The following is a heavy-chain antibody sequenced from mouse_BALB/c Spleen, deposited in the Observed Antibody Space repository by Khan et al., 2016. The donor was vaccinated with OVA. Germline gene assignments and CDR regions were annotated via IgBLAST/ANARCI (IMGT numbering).Heavy chain of an antibody. Sequence: QVTLQESGPGILQPSQTLRLTRSFTGFSLPTPGLRVSCSRHPSGKSLECLAHIYWDDDKLYNPSLTSRLTISKDTSIYQVFLAITSVDTADTDTYDGAGSTRSGYSDDLVGNRGQESLGTGS. J-gene: IGHJ3*01. V-gene: IGHV8-12*01. D-gene: IGHD1-2*01. CDR2: IYWDDDK. CDR1: GFSLPTPGLR. CDR3: AGSTRSGYSDDLVGN.